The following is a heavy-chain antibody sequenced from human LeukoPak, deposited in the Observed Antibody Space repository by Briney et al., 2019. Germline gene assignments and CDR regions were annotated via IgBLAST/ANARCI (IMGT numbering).Heavy chain of an antibody. CDR1: GGSINSSNYL. CDR2: IYYSGST. V-gene: IGHV4-39*01. D-gene: IGHD2-15*01. Sequence: PSETLSLTCTVSGGSINSSNYLWGWIRQPPGKGLEWIGSIYYSGSTYHNPSFKSRLTISVDTSKNQFSLRLSSVTAADTAMYYCARQGDSCSGGSCYARTIDYWGQGTLVTVSS. J-gene: IGHJ4*02. CDR3: ARQGDSCSGGSCYARTIDY.